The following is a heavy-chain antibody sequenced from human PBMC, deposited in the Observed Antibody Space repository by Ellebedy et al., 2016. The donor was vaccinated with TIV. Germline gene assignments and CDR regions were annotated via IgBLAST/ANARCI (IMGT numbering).Heavy chain of an antibody. D-gene: IGHD3-9*01. CDR3: ASDILTGPDY. CDR2: ISADSSGT. J-gene: IGHJ4*02. CDR1: KFRFSDHA. Sequence: GESLKISXSASKFRFSDHAMHWVRQAAGRGLEYVSSISADSSGTYFADSVKGRFTISRDNSRNMLFLQITNLRLEDTGLYYCASDILTGPDYWGQGTLVTVSS. V-gene: IGHV3-64D*06.